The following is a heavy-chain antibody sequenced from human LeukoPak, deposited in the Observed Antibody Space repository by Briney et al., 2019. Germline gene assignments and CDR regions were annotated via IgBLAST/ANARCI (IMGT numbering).Heavy chain of an antibody. D-gene: IGHD6-25*01. CDR2: VYGSGFA. CDR3: ARTSLTAATFFDY. J-gene: IGHJ4*02. V-gene: IGHV4-4*07. CDR1: DDSISTYY. Sequence: SETLSLTCTVSDDSISTYYWSWIRQPAGKGLEWIGRVYGSGFAHYNPSLASRVTMSLDTSKKQFSLRLRPVTAADTAVYYCARTSLTAATFFDYWGPGTLVTVSS.